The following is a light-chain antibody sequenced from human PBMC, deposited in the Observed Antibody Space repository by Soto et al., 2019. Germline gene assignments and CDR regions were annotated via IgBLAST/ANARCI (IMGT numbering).Light chain of an antibody. V-gene: IGKV3-11*01. J-gene: IGKJ4*01. Sequence: EIVLSQSPASLSLSPGERATLSCRASHSVSNFLAWYQQKPGQAPRLLIYGTSNRATGIPARFSGSGSGTDFTLTISSLEREDFAVYYCQQHSSWPLTFGGGTNVEIK. CDR2: GTS. CDR3: QQHSSWPLT. CDR1: HSVSNF.